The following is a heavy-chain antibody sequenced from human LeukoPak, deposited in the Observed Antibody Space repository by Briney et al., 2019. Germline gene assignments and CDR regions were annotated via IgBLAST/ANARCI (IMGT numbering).Heavy chain of an antibody. CDR1: GGSISSYY. CDR2: IYYSGST. CDR3: ARAHYGDTNWFDP. Sequence: SETLSLTCTVSGGSISSYYWSWIRQPPGKGLEWIGYIYYSGSTNYDPSLKSRVTISVDTSKNQFSLKLSSVTAADTAVYYCARAHYGDTNWFDPWGQGTLVTVSS. D-gene: IGHD4-17*01. V-gene: IGHV4-59*01. J-gene: IGHJ5*02.